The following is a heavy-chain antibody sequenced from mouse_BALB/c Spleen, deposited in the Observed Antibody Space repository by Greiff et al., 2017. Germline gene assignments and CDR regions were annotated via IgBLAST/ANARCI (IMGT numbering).Heavy chain of an antibody. CDR3: ARAGYYYGSSYGFDY. Sequence: LQESGPGLVAPSQSLSITCTVSGFSLTSYGVHWVRQPPGKGLEWLGVIWAGGSTNYNSALMSRLSISKDNSKSQVFLKMNSLQTDDTAMYYCARAGYYYGSSYGFDYWGQGTTLTVSS. CDR1: GFSLTSYG. J-gene: IGHJ2*01. V-gene: IGHV2-9*02. CDR2: IWAGGST. D-gene: IGHD1-1*01.